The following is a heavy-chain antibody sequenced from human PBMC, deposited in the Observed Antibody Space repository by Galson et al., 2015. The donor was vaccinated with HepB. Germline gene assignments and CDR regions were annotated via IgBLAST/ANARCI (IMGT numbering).Heavy chain of an antibody. D-gene: IGHD6-6*01. Sequence: SVTVSCKASGYTFTSYGISWVRQAPGQGLEWVGWISAYNGNTNYAQKLQGRVTMTTDTSTSTAYMELRSMRSDDTAVYYCAREQGAARLTNYYYYMDVWGKGTTVTVSS. CDR3: AREQGAARLTNYYYYMDV. CDR1: GYTFTSYG. V-gene: IGHV1-18*01. CDR2: ISAYNGNT. J-gene: IGHJ6*03.